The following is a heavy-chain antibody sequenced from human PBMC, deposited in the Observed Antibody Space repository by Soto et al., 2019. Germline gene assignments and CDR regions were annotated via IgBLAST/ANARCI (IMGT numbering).Heavy chain of an antibody. D-gene: IGHD3-10*01. CDR1: GYSFTSYW. Sequence: PGESLKISWKGSGYSFTSYWISWVRQMPGKGLEWMGRIDPSDSYTNYSPSFQGHVTISADKSISTAYLQWSSLKASDTAMYYCAVILLWFGESGPSYYYGMDVWGPGTTGTVSS. CDR2: IDPSDSYT. V-gene: IGHV5-10-1*01. J-gene: IGHJ6*02. CDR3: AVILLWFGESGPSYYYGMDV.